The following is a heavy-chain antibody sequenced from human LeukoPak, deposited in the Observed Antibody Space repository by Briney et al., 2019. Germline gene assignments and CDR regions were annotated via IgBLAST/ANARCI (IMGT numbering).Heavy chain of an antibody. V-gene: IGHV3-30*18. J-gene: IGHJ3*02. CDR2: ITYVAINK. Sequence: GGSLRLSCAASGFTFNNYDMHWVRQAPGKGLEWVAVITYVAINKYYADSVKGRLTISRENSKNTLSLQMNSLRTEDTAMYYCAKSEEDAWSDAFDIWGQGTMVTVSS. CDR3: AKSEEDAWSDAFDI. CDR1: GFTFNNYD. D-gene: IGHD2-15*01.